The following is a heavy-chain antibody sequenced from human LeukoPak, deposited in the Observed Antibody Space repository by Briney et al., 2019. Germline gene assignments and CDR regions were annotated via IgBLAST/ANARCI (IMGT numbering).Heavy chain of an antibody. D-gene: IGHD4-17*01. CDR3: ASPLNYGDYVSYYYGMDV. Sequence: GGSLRLSCAASGFTFSSYAMPWVPQAPGKGLEWVAVISYDGSNKYYADSVKGRFTISRDNSKNTLYLQMNSLRAEDTAVYYCASPLNYGDYVSYYYGMDVWGQGTTVTVSS. V-gene: IGHV3-30-3*01. J-gene: IGHJ6*02. CDR1: GFTFSSYA. CDR2: ISYDGSNK.